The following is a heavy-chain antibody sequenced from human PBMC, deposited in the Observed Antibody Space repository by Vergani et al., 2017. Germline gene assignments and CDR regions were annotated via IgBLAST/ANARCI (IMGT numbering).Heavy chain of an antibody. J-gene: IGHJ4*02. CDR3: AREPTLNCGGDCSPFDY. CDR1: GYTFTSYG. CDR2: ISAYNGDT. D-gene: IGHD2-21*01. V-gene: IGHV1-18*01. Sequence: QVQLVQSGAEVTKPGASVKVSCKVSGYTFTSYGISWVRQAPGQGLEWMGWISAYNGDTNYAQKLQGKVTMTTDTSTSTAYMELRSLRSDDTAVYYCAREPTLNCGGDCSPFDYWGQGTLVTVSS.